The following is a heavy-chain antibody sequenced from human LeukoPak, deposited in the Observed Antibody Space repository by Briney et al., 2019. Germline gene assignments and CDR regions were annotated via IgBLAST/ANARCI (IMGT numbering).Heavy chain of an antibody. CDR2: IFPILGIP. V-gene: IGHV1-69*04. CDR3: ARDLPAGVAGTRGYFQH. D-gene: IGHD6-19*01. Sequence: EASVKVSCKASGGTFSSYAISWVRQAPGQGLEWMGRIFPILGIPNYAQKFQGRVTITADKSTSTAYMELSSLRSEDTAVYYCARDLPAGVAGTRGYFQHWGQGTLVTVSS. J-gene: IGHJ1*01. CDR1: GGTFSSYA.